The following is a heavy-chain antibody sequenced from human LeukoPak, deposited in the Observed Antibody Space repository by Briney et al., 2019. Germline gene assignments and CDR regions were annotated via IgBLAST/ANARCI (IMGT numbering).Heavy chain of an antibody. CDR2: INPNNGDT. J-gene: IGHJ4*02. V-gene: IGHV1-2*02. CDR3: ARDGALWVGDFTFYFDS. Sequence: GASVKVSCKASGYTIVAYFMHWVRQAPGQGLEWMGWINPNNGDTDSAQKFKGRVTMTRDTSISTVYMELTRLTSDDTAVYFCARDGALWVGDFTFYFDSWGQGSLVTVSS. CDR1: GYTIVAYF. D-gene: IGHD3-10*01.